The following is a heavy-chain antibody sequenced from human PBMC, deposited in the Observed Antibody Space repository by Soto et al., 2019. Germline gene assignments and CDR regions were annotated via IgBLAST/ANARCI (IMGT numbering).Heavy chain of an antibody. CDR1: GDSITNNNW. CDR3: ARTSGGTYSFDP. CDR2: MHHGGNP. J-gene: IGHJ5*02. D-gene: IGHD3-10*01. Sequence: QVQLQESGPGLVKHSGTLSLTYAVSGDSITNNNWWTWLRQSPGKGLEWIGEMHHGGNPDYNPSLRSRVTISVDKSKNQFSLHLSSVTAADSAVYYCARTSGGTYSFDPWGQGTLVTVSS. V-gene: IGHV4-4*02.